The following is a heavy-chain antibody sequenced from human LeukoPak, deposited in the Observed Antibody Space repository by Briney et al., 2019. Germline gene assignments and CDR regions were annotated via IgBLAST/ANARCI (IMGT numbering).Heavy chain of an antibody. CDR3: AKDMSAGPYGDSFGFDY. Sequence: GGSLRLSCAASGFTFDDYAMHWVRQAPGKGLEWVSGISWNSGSIGYADSVKGRFTISRDNAKNSLYLQMNSLRAEDTALYYCAKDMSAGPYGDSFGFDYWGQGTLVTVSS. V-gene: IGHV3-9*01. CDR2: ISWNSGSI. J-gene: IGHJ4*02. D-gene: IGHD4-17*01. CDR1: GFTFDDYA.